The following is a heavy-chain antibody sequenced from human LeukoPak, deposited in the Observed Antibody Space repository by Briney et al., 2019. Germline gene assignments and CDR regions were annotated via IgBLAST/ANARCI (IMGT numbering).Heavy chain of an antibody. D-gene: IGHD5-12*01. J-gene: IGHJ3*02. CDR2: IYPGDSDT. V-gene: IGHV5-51*01. Sequence: GESLKTSCKGSGYSFASYWIGWVRQMPGKGLEWMGIIYPGDSDTRYSPSFQGQVTISADKSISTAYLQWSSLKASDTAMYYCARLGATILSAFDIWGQGTMVTVSS. CDR3: ARLGATILSAFDI. CDR1: GYSFASYW.